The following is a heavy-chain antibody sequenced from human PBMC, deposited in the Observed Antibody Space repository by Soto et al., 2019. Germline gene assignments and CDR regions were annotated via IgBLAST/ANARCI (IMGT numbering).Heavy chain of an antibody. CDR1: GFSLITSGVG. J-gene: IGHJ4*02. V-gene: IGHV2-5*02. Sequence: QITLKEAGPTLVKPTQTLTLTCTFSGFSLITSGVGVGWIRQPPGKALEWLALIYWDDDKGYSTSLKSRLTXXXXXXXXXVXXXXXXXXXXXTXTYYCARXXAPRIFDSWGQGTLVTVSS. CDR3: ARXXAPRIFDS. CDR2: IYWDDDK. D-gene: IGHD3-10*01.